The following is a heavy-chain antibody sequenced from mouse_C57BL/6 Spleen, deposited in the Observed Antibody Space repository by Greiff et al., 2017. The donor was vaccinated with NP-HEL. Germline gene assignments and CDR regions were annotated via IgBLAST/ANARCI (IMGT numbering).Heavy chain of an antibody. CDR2: IYPGDGDT. Sequence: QVQLQQSGPELVKPGASVKISCKASGYAFSSSWMNWVKQRPGKGLEWIGRIYPGDGDTNYNGKFKGKATLTADKSSSTAYMQLSSLTSEDSAVYFCARWNYDGYFLYAMDYWGQGTSVTVSS. CDR1: GYAFSSSW. J-gene: IGHJ4*01. D-gene: IGHD2-3*01. CDR3: ARWNYDGYFLYAMDY. V-gene: IGHV1-82*01.